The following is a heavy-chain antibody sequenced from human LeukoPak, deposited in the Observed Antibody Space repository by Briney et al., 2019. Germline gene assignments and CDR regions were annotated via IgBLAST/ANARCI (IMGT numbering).Heavy chain of an antibody. CDR1: GFTFSSYA. V-gene: IGHV3-30-3*01. CDR2: ISYDGSNK. J-gene: IGHJ4*02. D-gene: IGHD3-16*01. CDR3: ARDPSWGRYFDY. Sequence: GGSLRLSCEASGFTFSSYAMHWVRQAPGKGLEWVAVISYDGSNKYYVDSVKGRFTISRDNSKNTLYLQMNSLRAEDTAVYYCARDPSWGRYFDYWGQGTLVTVSS.